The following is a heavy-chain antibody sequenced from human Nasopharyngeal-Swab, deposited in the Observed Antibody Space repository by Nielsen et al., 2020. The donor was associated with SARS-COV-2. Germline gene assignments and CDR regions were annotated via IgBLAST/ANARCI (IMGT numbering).Heavy chain of an antibody. CDR1: GFTFSIYW. V-gene: IGHV3-74*01. J-gene: IGHJ6*03. CDR2: INSDGSST. D-gene: IGHD3-22*01. Sequence: GGSLRLSCVASGFTFSIYWMHWVRQAPGKGLVWVSHINSDGSSTTYADSVKGRFTISRDNAKNTLYLQMNSLRAEDTAMYYCARENYYDSSGKAYYYYMDVWGKGTTVTVSS. CDR3: ARENYYDSSGKAYYYYMDV.